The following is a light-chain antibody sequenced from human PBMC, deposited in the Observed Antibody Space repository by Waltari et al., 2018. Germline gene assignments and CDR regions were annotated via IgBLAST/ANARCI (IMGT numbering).Light chain of an antibody. Sequence: HSVVPQPPSTSATPGQRVTISCSASSSTIGGNIVSWYPQFPGMAPKLLIYNNNPRPSGVPDRFSGSKSGTLASLAISGLQSEDEATYYCGSWDDSLNGRVFGGGTKVTVL. J-gene: IGLJ3*02. CDR3: GSWDDSLNGRV. CDR2: NNN. CDR1: SSTIGGNI. V-gene: IGLV1-44*01.